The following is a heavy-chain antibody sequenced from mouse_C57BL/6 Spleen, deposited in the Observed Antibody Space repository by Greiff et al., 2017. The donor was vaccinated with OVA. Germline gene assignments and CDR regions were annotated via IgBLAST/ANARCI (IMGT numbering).Heavy chain of an antibody. CDR2: ISGGGGNT. D-gene: IGHD2-10*02. CDR3: ARRRYGNYLYYFDY. V-gene: IGHV5-9*01. CDR1: GFTFSSYT. Sequence: EVKLMESGGGLVKPGGSLKLSCAASGFTFSSYTMSWVRQTPEKRLEWVATISGGGGNTYYPDSVKGRFTISRDNAKNTLYLQMSSLRSEDTALYYCARRRYGNYLYYFDYWGQGTTLTVSS. J-gene: IGHJ2*01.